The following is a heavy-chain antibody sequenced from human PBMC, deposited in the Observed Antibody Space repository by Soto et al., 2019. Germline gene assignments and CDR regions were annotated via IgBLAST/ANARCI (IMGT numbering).Heavy chain of an antibody. V-gene: IGHV4-34*01. D-gene: IGHD3-10*01. Sequence: QVQLQQWGAGLLKPSETLSLTCAVYGGSFSGYYWSWIRQPPGKGLEWIGEINHSGSTNYNPSLKRRVTISVDTSKNQFSLKLSSVTAADTAVYYCARAGMVRGVISPRYYYYYMDVWGKGTTVTVSS. CDR2: INHSGST. J-gene: IGHJ6*03. CDR1: GGSFSGYY. CDR3: ARAGMVRGVISPRYYYYYMDV.